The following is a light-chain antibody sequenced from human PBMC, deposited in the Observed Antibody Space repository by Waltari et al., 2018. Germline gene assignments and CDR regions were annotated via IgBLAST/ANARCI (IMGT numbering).Light chain of an antibody. J-gene: IGKJ5*01. CDR2: AAS. Sequence: DIQMTQSPSSLSASVGDRVTITCRASQSISSNLNWYQQKPGKAPQLLSYAASSLQSGVPSRFSGSGSGTDFTLTISSLQPEDFATYYCQQSYSTPPITFGQGTRLEIK. CDR3: QQSYSTPPIT. CDR1: QSISSN. V-gene: IGKV1-39*01.